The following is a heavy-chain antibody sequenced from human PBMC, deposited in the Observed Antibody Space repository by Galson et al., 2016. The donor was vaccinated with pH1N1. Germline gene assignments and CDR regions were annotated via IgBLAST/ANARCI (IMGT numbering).Heavy chain of an antibody. J-gene: IGHJ5*02. Sequence: CAISGDSVSSNSVAWNWIRQSPSRGLEWLGRTYYRSEWYHDYAVSVRSRITINPDTSKNHFSLRLTSVTPEDTAVYYCARAPVAAAGDWFDPWGRGSLVTVS. CDR1: GDSVSSNSVA. D-gene: IGHD6-13*01. V-gene: IGHV6-1*01. CDR2: TYYRSEWYH. CDR3: ARAPVAAAGDWFDP.